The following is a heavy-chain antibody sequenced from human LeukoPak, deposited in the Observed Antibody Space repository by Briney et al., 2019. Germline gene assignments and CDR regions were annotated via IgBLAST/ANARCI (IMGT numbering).Heavy chain of an antibody. CDR2: ISTSGST. CDR3: ARIGITIFPNCMDV. D-gene: IGHD3-9*01. V-gene: IGHV4-4*07. J-gene: IGHJ6*03. CDR1: GDSISGFY. Sequence: PSETLSLTCTVSGDSISGFYWSWIRQPAGKGLQWIGRISTSGSTNYNPSLKSRVTMSVDTSKNQFSLKLSSVTAADTAVYYCARIGITIFPNCMDVWGKGTTVTVSS.